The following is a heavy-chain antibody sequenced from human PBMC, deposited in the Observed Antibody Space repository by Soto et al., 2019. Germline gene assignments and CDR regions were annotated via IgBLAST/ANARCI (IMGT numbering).Heavy chain of an antibody. CDR2: FGPEDGET. D-gene: IGHD3-22*01. J-gene: IGHJ4*02. V-gene: IGHV1-24*01. CDR3: ATSSITMIVVVTQGSFDY. Sequence: ASVKVSCKVSGYTLTELSMHWVRQAPGKGLEWMGGFGPEDGETIYAQKFQGRVTMTEDTSTDTAYMELSSLRSEDTAVYYCATSSITMIVVVTQGSFDYWGQGTLVTVS. CDR1: GYTLTELS.